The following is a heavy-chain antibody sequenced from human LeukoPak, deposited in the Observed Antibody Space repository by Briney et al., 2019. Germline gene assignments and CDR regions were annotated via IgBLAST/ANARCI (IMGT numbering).Heavy chain of an antibody. Sequence: PSGTLSLTCAVSGGSISSSNWWSWVRQPPGKGLEWIREIYHSGSTNYNPSLKSRVTISVDKSKNQFSLKLSSVTAADTAVYYCAKEIKYSSSWFDYWGQGTLVTVSS. V-gene: IGHV4-4*02. CDR1: GGSISSSNW. J-gene: IGHJ4*02. CDR2: IYHSGST. CDR3: AKEIKYSSSWFDY. D-gene: IGHD6-13*01.